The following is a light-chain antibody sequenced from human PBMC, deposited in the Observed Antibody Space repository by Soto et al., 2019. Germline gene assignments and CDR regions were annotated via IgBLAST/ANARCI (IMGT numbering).Light chain of an antibody. CDR1: RTVSSSY. V-gene: IGKV3-20*01. Sequence: EIVLTQSPGTLSLSPGERATLSCRASRTVSSSYLAWYQQKPGQAPRLLIYGAFSRATAIPDRFSGSGSGTDFTLTISRLETEDFAVYYCQQYGSSPVTFGGGTKVEIK. CDR3: QQYGSSPVT. J-gene: IGKJ4*01. CDR2: GAF.